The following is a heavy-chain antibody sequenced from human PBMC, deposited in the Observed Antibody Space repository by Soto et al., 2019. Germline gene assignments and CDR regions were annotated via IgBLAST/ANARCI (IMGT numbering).Heavy chain of an antibody. Sequence: SETLSLTCTVSGVSINNFVCYWSWIRQHPERGLEWIGYIYYSGGTYYNPSLKSRVTISVDTSKTQFSLNLSSVTVADTAVYFCARQRPTDGRWEFANYYGMDVWGQGTPVTVSS. CDR2: IYYSGGT. CDR3: ARQRPTDGRWEFANYYGMDV. CDR1: GVSINNFVCY. V-gene: IGHV4-31*03. J-gene: IGHJ6*02. D-gene: IGHD1-26*01.